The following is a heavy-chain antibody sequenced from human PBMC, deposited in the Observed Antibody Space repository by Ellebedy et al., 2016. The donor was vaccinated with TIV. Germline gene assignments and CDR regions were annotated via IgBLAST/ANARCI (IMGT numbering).Heavy chain of an antibody. CDR2: ISGSGDNT. D-gene: IGHD4-23*01. Sequence: GESLKISCAASGFTFSSYWMSWVRQAPGKGLEWVSSISGSGDNTYYADSVKGRFTISRDNSKNTLSLQMNSLRAEDTAVYYCARDPVGVGPAFDIWGQGTIVTVSS. V-gene: IGHV3-23*01. CDR1: GFTFSSYW. J-gene: IGHJ3*02. CDR3: ARDPVGVGPAFDI.